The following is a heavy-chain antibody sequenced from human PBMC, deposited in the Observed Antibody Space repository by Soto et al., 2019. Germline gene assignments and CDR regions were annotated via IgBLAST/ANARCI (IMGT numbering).Heavy chain of an antibody. CDR3: ARPGYDILTFDP. CDR2: IYYSGST. J-gene: IGHJ5*02. CDR1: GGSISSGDYY. V-gene: IGHV4-30-4*01. D-gene: IGHD3-9*01. Sequence: SETLSLTCTVSGGSISSGDYYWSWIRQPPGKGLEWIGYIYYSGSTYYNPSLKSRVTISVDTSKNQFSLKLSSVTAADTAVYYCARPGYDILTFDPWGQGTLVTVSS.